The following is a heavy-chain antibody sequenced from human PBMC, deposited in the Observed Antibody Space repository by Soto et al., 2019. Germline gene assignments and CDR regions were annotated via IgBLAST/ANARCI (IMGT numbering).Heavy chain of an antibody. D-gene: IGHD2-2*01. Sequence: GGSLRLSCAASGFTFSSYAMSWVRQAPGKGLEWVSAISGSGGSTYYADSVKGRFTISRDNSKNTLYLQMNSLRAEDTAVYYCAKGSLPARWYYYGMDVWGQGTTVTVSS. V-gene: IGHV3-23*01. J-gene: IGHJ6*02. CDR3: AKGSLPARWYYYGMDV. CDR1: GFTFSSYA. CDR2: ISGSGGST.